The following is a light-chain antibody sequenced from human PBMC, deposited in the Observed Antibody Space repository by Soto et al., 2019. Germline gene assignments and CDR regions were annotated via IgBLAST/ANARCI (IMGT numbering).Light chain of an antibody. CDR2: EVS. V-gene: IGLV2-14*01. CDR1: SSDVGGYNY. Sequence: QSALTQPASVSGSPGQSITISCTGTSSDVGGYNYVSWYQQHPGKAPKLMIYEVSNRPSGVSNRFSGSKSGNTASLTISGLQAEDEADYYCSSYTSSSSLCVFGTGIQLTVL. CDR3: SSYTSSSSLCV. J-gene: IGLJ1*01.